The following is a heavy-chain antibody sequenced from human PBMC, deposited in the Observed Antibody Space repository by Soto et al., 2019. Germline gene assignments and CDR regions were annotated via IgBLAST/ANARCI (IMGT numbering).Heavy chain of an antibody. D-gene: IGHD2-15*01. CDR1: GYTFTRYT. Sequence: GTSVKVSFKSSGYTFTRYTMNWVLQAPGQRLEWMGWINPDNGNTKSSQKFQDRVIITRDTSASTAYMDLSSLRSEDTAVYYCARGIATGQLDPWGQGTLVTVSS. J-gene: IGHJ5*02. V-gene: IGHV1-3*01. CDR3: ARGIATGQLDP. CDR2: INPDNGNT.